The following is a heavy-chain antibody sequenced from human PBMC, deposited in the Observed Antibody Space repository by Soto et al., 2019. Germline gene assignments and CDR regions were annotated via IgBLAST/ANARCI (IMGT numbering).Heavy chain of an antibody. CDR3: ARDWGIVVVPAASYYFDY. J-gene: IGHJ4*02. CDR1: GFTFSIYA. Sequence: PGGSLRLSCAASGFTFSIYAMSWFRQAPGKGLEWVSAISGSSSYIYYADSVKGRFTISRDNAKNSLYLQMNSLRAEDTAVYYCARDWGIVVVPAASYYFDYWGQGTLVTVSS. D-gene: IGHD2-2*01. CDR2: ISGSSSYI. V-gene: IGHV3-21*01.